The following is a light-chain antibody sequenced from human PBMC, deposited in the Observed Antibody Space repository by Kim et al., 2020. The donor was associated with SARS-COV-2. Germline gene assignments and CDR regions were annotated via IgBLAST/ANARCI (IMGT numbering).Light chain of an antibody. Sequence: LSPGERATLSCRASQNVVANYLAWYQQKPGQAPRLRIYGASSRATGIPDRFSGSGSGTDFTLTISRLEPEDFAVYYCLQYISSPRSFGQGTKLEI. J-gene: IGKJ2*03. V-gene: IGKV3-20*01. CDR1: QNVVANY. CDR2: GAS. CDR3: LQYISSPRS.